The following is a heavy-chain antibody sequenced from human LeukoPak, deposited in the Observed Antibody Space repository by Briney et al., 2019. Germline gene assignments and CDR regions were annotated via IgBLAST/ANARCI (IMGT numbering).Heavy chain of an antibody. Sequence: PSETLSLTCTVSGYTISSGYYWGWIRQPPGKGLEWIGSIYHSGSTYYSPSLKSRVTISVDTSKNQFSLKLSSVTAADTAVYYCARVTLFKAAGTHPLDYWGQGTLVTVSS. CDR1: GYTISSGYY. D-gene: IGHD6-13*01. CDR2: IYHSGST. J-gene: IGHJ4*02. CDR3: ARVTLFKAAGTHPLDY. V-gene: IGHV4-38-2*02.